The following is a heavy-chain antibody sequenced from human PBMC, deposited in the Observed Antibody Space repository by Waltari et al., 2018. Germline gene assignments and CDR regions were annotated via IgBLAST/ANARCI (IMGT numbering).Heavy chain of an antibody. CDR3: ARDSTAAGSGGMDV. CDR2: INPNSGGT. V-gene: IGHV1-2*06. D-gene: IGHD6-13*01. CDR1: GYTFTGYY. J-gene: IGHJ6*02. Sequence: QVQLVQSGAEVKKPGASVKVSCKASGYTFTGYYMHWVRQAPGQGLEWMGRINPNSGGTNYAQKFQGRVTMTRDTSSSTAYMELSRLRSDDTAVYYCARDSTAAGSGGMDVWGQGTTVTVSS.